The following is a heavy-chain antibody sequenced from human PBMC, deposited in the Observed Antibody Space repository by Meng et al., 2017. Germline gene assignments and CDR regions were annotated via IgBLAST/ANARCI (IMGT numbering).Heavy chain of an antibody. V-gene: IGHV1-69*06. CDR2: IIPIFGTA. J-gene: IGHJ4*02. CDR3: ARGVGYGGNSLYFDY. CDR1: GGTFSSYA. Sequence: GQWVQLGAEVKKPGSSGKVSCKASGGTFSSYAISWVRQAPGQGLEWMGGIIPIFGTANYAQKFQGRVTITADKSTSTAYMELSSLRSEDTAVYYCARGVGYGGNSLYFDYWGQGTLVTVSS. D-gene: IGHD4-23*01.